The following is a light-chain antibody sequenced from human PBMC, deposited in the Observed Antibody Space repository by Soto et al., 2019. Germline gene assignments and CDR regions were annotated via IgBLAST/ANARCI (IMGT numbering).Light chain of an antibody. CDR3: SSYSTNSPVL. J-gene: IGLJ2*01. CDR2: DVS. Sequence: QSALAQPASVSGSPGQSITISCTGTSSVVGGYNYVSWYQHHPGKAPKLIIYDVSNRPSGVSNRFSASKSDNTASLTISGLQAEDEADYYCSSYSTNSPVLLGGGTKVTVL. V-gene: IGLV2-14*03. CDR1: SSVVGGYNY.